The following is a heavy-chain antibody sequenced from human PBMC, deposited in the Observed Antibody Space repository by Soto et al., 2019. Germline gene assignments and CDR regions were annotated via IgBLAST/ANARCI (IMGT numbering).Heavy chain of an antibody. CDR3: AKEYYDFWSGYLPFDY. V-gene: IGHV3-23*01. CDR2: ITGSGGST. J-gene: IGHJ4*02. CDR1: GFTFSTYA. D-gene: IGHD3-3*01. Sequence: QPGGSLRLSCAASGFTFSTYAMSWVRQAPGKGLEWVSVITGSGGSTYYADSVKGRFTISRDNSKNTLYLQMNSLRAEDTAVYYCAKEYYDFWSGYLPFDYWGQGTLVTVSS.